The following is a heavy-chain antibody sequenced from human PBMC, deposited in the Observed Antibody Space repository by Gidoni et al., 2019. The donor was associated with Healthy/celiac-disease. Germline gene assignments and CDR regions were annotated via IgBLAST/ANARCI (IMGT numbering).Heavy chain of an antibody. Sequence: EVQLLESGGGLVQPGGSLRLSCAASGFTFSSYAMSWVRQAPGKGLGWVSAISGSGGSTYYADSVKGRFTISRDNSKNTLYLQMNSLRAEDTAVYYCAKSLGDVTAFDIWGQGTMVTVSS. V-gene: IGHV3-23*01. J-gene: IGHJ3*02. CDR1: GFTFSSYA. CDR3: AKSLGDVTAFDI. D-gene: IGHD2-21*01. CDR2: ISGSGGST.